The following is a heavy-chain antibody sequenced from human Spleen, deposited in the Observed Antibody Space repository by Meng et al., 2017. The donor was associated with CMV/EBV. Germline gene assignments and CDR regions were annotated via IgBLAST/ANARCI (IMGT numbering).Heavy chain of an antibody. J-gene: IGHJ4*02. CDR1: GGSFSGYY. CDR3: ARVTDSSSWAPYVDY. V-gene: IGHV4-34*01. D-gene: IGHD6-13*01. Sequence: GYGGSFSGYYWSWISQPPGKGLEWIGKINHSGSTNYNPSLKSRVTISVDTSKNQFSLKLSSVTAADTAVYYCARVTDSSSWAPYVDYWGQGTLVTVSS. CDR2: INHSGST.